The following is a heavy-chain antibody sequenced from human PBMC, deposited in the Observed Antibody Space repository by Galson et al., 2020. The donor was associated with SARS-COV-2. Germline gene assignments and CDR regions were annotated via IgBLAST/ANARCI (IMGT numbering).Heavy chain of an antibody. Sequence: ASVKVSCNASGYTFISFYIHCVRQAPGQGLEWMVVINPRCDTTSYAQNFRGRVTLTSDMSTQTAYMGLSSLTSEDTAVYYCAREWGDINSSVFDYWGQGSLVVVSS. V-gene: IGHV1-46*01. J-gene: IGHJ4*02. CDR2: INPRCDTT. CDR1: GYTFISFY. D-gene: IGHD2-21*01. CDR3: AREWGDINSSVFDY.